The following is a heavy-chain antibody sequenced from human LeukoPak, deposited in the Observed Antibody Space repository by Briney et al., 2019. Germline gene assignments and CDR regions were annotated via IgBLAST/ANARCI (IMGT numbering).Heavy chain of an antibody. J-gene: IGHJ4*02. V-gene: IGHV3-21*01. Sequence: GGSLRLSCAASGFTFSGYSMNWVRQAPGKGLGWVSSISSSSSYIYYADSVKGRFTISRDNAKNSLYLQMNSLRAEDTAVYYCARRGGHYDSSGHYYNWGRGTLVTVSS. D-gene: IGHD3-22*01. CDR3: ARRGGHYDSSGHYYN. CDR2: ISSSSSYI. CDR1: GFTFSGYS.